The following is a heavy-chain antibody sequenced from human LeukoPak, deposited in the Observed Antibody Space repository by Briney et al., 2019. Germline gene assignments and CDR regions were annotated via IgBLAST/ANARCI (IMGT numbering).Heavy chain of an antibody. V-gene: IGHV3-23*01. Sequence: HPGGSLRLSCAASGFTFSSYAMRWVRQAPGKGLEWVSAIGSGSGGTTIYADSVKGRFTISRDNSKNTLYLQMSSLRDEDTAVYYCAKNYESGRGDPYGMDVWGQGTTVTVSS. CDR2: IGSGSGGTT. D-gene: IGHD3-10*01. J-gene: IGHJ6*02. CDR1: GFTFSSYA. CDR3: AKNYESGRGDPYGMDV.